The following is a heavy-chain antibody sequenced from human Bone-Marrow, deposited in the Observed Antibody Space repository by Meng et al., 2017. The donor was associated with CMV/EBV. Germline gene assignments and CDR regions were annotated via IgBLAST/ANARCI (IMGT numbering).Heavy chain of an antibody. J-gene: IGHJ5*02. V-gene: IGHV3-7*01. CDR2: IKQDGSEK. CDR1: GFTFSSYW. CDR3: ARDRVEYYDFWSGYYGSERRNWFDP. D-gene: IGHD3-3*01. Sequence: GESLKISCAASGFTFSSYWMSWVRQAPGKGLEWVANIKQDGSEKYYVDSVKGRFTISRDNAKNSLYLQMNSLRAEDTAVYYCARDRVEYYDFWSGYYGSERRNWFDPWGQGTLVTVSS.